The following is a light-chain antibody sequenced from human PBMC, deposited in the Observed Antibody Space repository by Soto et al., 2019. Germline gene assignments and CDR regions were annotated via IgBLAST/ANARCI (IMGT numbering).Light chain of an antibody. CDR1: QSVSSSY. CDR2: GAS. J-gene: IGKJ5*01. V-gene: IGKV3-20*01. CDR3: QQYGSSIT. Sequence: EIVWTQSPGTLSLSPGERATLSCRASQSVSSSYLAWYQQKPGQAPRLLIYGASSRATGIPDRFSGSGSGTDFTITISRLEPEDFAVYYCQQYGSSITFGQGTRLEIK.